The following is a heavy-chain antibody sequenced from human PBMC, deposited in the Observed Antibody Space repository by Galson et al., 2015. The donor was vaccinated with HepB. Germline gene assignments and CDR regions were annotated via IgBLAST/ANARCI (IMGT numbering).Heavy chain of an antibody. J-gene: IGHJ3*02. CDR2: TKQDGSEK. D-gene: IGHD2-15*01. Sequence: SLRLSCAASGFTFSNYWMTWVRQAPGKGLEWVANTKQDGSEKYYVDSVKGRFTISRDNAKNSLYLQMNSLRAEDTAVFYCARNGGYCSGGSCDSDAFDIWGQGTMVTVSS. CDR3: ARNGGYCSGGSCDSDAFDI. CDR1: GFTFSNYW. V-gene: IGHV3-7*03.